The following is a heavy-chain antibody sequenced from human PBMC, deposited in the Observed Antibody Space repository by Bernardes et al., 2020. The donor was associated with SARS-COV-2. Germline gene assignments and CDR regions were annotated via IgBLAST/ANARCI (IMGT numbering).Heavy chain of an antibody. J-gene: IGHJ4*02. CDR2: IYYSGST. V-gene: IGHV4-39*01. D-gene: IGHD6-19*01. CDR3: ARHNNPNSGSGSWIDY. CDR1: GGSISSSSYY. Sequence: SETLSLTCTVSGGSISSSSYYWGWIRQPPGKGLEWIGSIYYSGSTYYNPSLKSRVTISVDTSKNQFSLKLSSVTAVDTAVYYCARHNNPNSGSGSWIDYWGQGTLVTVSS.